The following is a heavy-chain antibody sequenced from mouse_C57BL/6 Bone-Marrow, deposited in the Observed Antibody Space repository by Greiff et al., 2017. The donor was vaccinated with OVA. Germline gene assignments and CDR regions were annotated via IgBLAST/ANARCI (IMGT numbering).Heavy chain of an antibody. V-gene: IGHV1-5*01. J-gene: IGHJ3*01. CDR1: GYTFTSYW. Sequence: VQLKQSGTVLARPGASVKMSCKTSGYTFTSYWMHWVKQRPGQGLEWIGAIYPGNSDTSYNQKFKGKAKLTAVTSASTAYMELSSLTNEDSAVYYGTNYGSSYRFAYWGQGTLVTVSA. CDR3: TNYGSSYRFAY. CDR2: IYPGNSDT. D-gene: IGHD1-1*01.